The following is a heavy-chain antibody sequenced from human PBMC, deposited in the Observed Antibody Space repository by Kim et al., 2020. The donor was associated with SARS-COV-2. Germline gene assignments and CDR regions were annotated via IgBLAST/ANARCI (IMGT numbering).Heavy chain of an antibody. CDR1: GGSISSSNW. CDR3: ARKSVGSSGYYPTGLRN. CDR2: IYHSGST. V-gene: IGHV4-4*02. J-gene: IGHJ4*02. D-gene: IGHD3-22*01. Sequence: SETLSLTCAVSGGSISSSNWWSWVRQPPGKGLEWIGEIYHSGSTNYNPSLKSRVTISVDKSKNQFSLKLSSVTAADTAVYYCARKSVGSSGYYPTGLRNWGQGTLVTVSS.